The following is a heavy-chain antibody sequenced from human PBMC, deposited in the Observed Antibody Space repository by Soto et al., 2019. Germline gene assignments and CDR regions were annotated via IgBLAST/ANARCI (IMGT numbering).Heavy chain of an antibody. D-gene: IGHD3-22*01. J-gene: IGHJ6*02. CDR3: ARRIGYYYDSSGYFAPGGMDV. V-gene: IGHV5-51*01. CDR2: IYPGDSDT. Sequence: GESLKISCKGSGYGFTSYWIGWVRQMPGKGLEWMGIIYPGDSDTRYSPSFQGQVTISADKSISTAYLQWSSLKASDTAMYYCARRIGYYYDSSGYFAPGGMDVWGQGTTVTVSS. CDR1: GYGFTSYW.